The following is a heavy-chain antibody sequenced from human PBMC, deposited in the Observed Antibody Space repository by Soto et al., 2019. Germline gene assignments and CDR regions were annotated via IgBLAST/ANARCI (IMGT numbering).Heavy chain of an antibody. V-gene: IGHV1-18*04. Sequence: QGQLVQSGAEVKKPGASVTVSCQASGYTCTSYGISWVRQAPGQGLEWMRWISAYNGNTNYAQKLQSRVTMTTDTSTSTAYMELMSLRADATAVYYCARDLEVEVVSFRAHYYSYGMDVWGQGTTVTVSS. D-gene: IGHD2-15*01. CDR2: ISAYNGNT. CDR1: GYTCTSYG. J-gene: IGHJ6*02. CDR3: ARDLEVEVVSFRAHYYSYGMDV.